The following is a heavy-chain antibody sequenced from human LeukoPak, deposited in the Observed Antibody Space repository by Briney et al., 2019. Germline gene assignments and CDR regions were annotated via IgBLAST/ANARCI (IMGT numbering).Heavy chain of an antibody. J-gene: IGHJ4*02. D-gene: IGHD2-15*01. CDR2: IYPGDSDT. V-gene: IGHV5-51*01. CDR3: TIPPRESSAPFDY. CDR1: GYSFTSYW. Sequence: GESLKISCKGSGYSFTSYWIGWVRQMPGKGLEWMGIIYPGDSDTRYSPSFQGQVTISADKSISTAYLHVSSLKASDTAIYSCTIPPRESSAPFDYWGQGTLVTVSS.